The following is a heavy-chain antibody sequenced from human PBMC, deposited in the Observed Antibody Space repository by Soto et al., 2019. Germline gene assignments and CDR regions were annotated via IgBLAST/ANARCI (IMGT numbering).Heavy chain of an antibody. J-gene: IGHJ5*02. V-gene: IGHV4-4*07. CDR2: IYATGTT. D-gene: IGHD1-1*01. CDR3: GRDATKTLRDWFDP. Sequence: PSETLSLTSTVSGASICGFYWSWIRKSAGKGLEWIGRIYATGTTDYNPSLKSRVMMSVDTSKKQFSLKLRSVTAADTAVYYCGRDATKTLRDWFDPWGQGISVTVSS. CDR1: GASICGFY.